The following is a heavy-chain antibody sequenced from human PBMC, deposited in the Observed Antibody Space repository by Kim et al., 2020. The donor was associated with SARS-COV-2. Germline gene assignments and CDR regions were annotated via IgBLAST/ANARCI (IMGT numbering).Heavy chain of an antibody. CDR3: AKDQHSSTWSYYFDS. Sequence: ADSVQGRFTISRDNSKNTLFLQMSGLRAEDTALYYCAKDQHSSTWSYYFDSWGRGTLVTVAS. D-gene: IGHD2-2*01. J-gene: IGHJ4*02. V-gene: IGHV3-23*01.